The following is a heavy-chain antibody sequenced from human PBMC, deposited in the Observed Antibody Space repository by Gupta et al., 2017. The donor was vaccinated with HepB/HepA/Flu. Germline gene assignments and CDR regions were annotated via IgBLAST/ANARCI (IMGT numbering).Heavy chain of an antibody. D-gene: IGHD1-7*01. CDR2: IYYSGST. Sequence: QLQLQESGPGLVKPSETLSLACTVSGGSISSSSYYWGWIRQPPGKGLEWIGSIYYSGSTYYNPSLKSQVTISVDTSKKQFSLKLSSVTAADTAVYYCARRPAGTNRVYFDCWGQGTLVTVSS. CDR3: ARRPAGTNRVYFDC. CDR1: GGSISSSSYY. J-gene: IGHJ4*02. V-gene: IGHV4-39*01.